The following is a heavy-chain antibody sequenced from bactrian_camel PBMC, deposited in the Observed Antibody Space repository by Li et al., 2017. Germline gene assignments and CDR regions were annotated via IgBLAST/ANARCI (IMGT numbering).Heavy chain of an antibody. CDR2: INTDGGT. CDR1: GDISSSYC. V-gene: IGHV3S53*01. J-gene: IGHJ4*01. CDR3: AADCVRWDPQRGRFGNKY. Sequence: HVQLVESGGASVQAGGSLRLSCQVSGDISSSYCMGWFRQIPGKEREGVASINTDGGTIYADSVKGRFTISQDKSNNMLTLQMSSLKTEDTAVYYYAADCVRWDPQRGRFGNKYWGQGTQVTVS. D-gene: IGHD5*01.